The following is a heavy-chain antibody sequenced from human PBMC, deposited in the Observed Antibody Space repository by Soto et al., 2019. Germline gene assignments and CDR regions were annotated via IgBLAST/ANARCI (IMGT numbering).Heavy chain of an antibody. D-gene: IGHD4-17*01. Sequence: EVQLVESGGGVVQPGRSLRLSCAASGFTFDDFAMHWVRQAPGKGLEWVSGISWDSDNVAYADSVKGGVTISRDNARNSVSLQMISLSAEDTALYFCTRSDGDFGLFDYWGHGALVTGSS. J-gene: IGHJ4*01. CDR2: ISWDSDNV. V-gene: IGHV3-9*01. CDR3: TRSDGDFGLFDY. CDR1: GFTFDDFA.